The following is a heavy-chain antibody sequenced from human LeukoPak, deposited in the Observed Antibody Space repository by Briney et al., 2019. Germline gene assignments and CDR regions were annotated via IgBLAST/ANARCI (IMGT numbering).Heavy chain of an antibody. D-gene: IGHD1-26*01. V-gene: IGHV4-4*07. CDR1: GGSIGSYY. CDR3: ATGSREAHIVGATTGLWY. Sequence: TLSLTCTVSGGSIGSYYWSWIRQPAGKGLEWIGRIYTSGSTNYNPSLKSRVTISVDTSKNQFSLKLSSVTAADTAVYYCATGSREAHIVGATTGLWYWGQGTLVTVSS. J-gene: IGHJ4*02. CDR2: IYTSGST.